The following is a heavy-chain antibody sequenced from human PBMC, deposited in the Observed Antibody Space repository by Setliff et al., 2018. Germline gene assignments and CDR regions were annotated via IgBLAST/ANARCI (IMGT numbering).Heavy chain of an antibody. CDR3: ARGYSSSWYSVFDY. CDR1: GFTFSSYG. V-gene: IGHV3-48*01. CDR2: ISSSSSTI. J-gene: IGHJ4*02. Sequence: GGSLRLSCAASGFTFSSYGMNWVRQAPGKGLEWVSYISSSSSTIYYADSVKGRFTISRDNAKNSLYLQMNSLRAEDTAVYYCARGYSSSWYSVFDYWGQGTLVTVSS. D-gene: IGHD6-13*01.